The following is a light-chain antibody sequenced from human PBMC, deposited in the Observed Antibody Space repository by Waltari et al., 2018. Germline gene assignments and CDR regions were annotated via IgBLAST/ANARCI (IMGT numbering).Light chain of an antibody. V-gene: IGKV3-20*01. J-gene: IGKJ1*01. Sequence: EIVLTQSPGTASLSPGERVTLSRRASQTVGSSSLAWYQQKPGQAPRLVIYRASRRATGIPDRCSGSGSGTDFSLTISRLEPEDFAVYYCQQHGTLPATFGQGTKVEIK. CDR3: QQHGTLPAT. CDR1: QTVGSSS. CDR2: RAS.